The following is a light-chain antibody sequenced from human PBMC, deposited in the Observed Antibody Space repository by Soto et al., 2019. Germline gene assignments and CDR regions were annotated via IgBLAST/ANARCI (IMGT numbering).Light chain of an antibody. J-gene: IGKJ5*01. CDR1: QSVSSSQ. CDR2: GAS. V-gene: IGKV3-20*01. Sequence: IGLKLSPGTVSFSKGEGATLSCRAGQSVSSSQLAWYQQKPGQAPRLLVYGASSRATGIPDRFSGSVSGTDFTLTISRLEPEDFAVYYCQHFGNSPLTFGQGTRLEIK. CDR3: QHFGNSPLT.